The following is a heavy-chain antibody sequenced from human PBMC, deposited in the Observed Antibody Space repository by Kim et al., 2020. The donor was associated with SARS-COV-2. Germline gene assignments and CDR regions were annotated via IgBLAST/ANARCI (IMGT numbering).Heavy chain of an antibody. J-gene: IGHJ6*02. CDR1: GFTFSSYG. D-gene: IGHD3-16*02. CDR3: AKDLSGGRMISYYYYGMDV. V-gene: IGHV3-30*18. CDR2: ISYDGSNK. Sequence: GGSLRLSCAASGFTFSSYGMHWVRQAPGKGLEWVAVISYDGSNKYYADSVKGRFTISRDNSKNTLYLQMNSLRAEDTAVYYCAKDLSGGRMISYYYYGMDVWGQGTTVTVSS.